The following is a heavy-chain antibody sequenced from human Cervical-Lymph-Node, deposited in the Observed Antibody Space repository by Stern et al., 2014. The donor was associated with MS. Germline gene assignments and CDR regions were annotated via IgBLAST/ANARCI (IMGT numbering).Heavy chain of an antibody. CDR2: IWYDGSNK. J-gene: IGHJ4*02. CDR1: GFTFSSYG. V-gene: IGHV3-33*01. D-gene: IGHD1-26*01. Sequence: QLVQSGGGVVQPGRSLRLSCAASGFTFSSYGMHWVRQAPGKGLEWVAVIWYDGSNKYYADSVKGRFTISRDNSKNTLYLQMNSLRAEDTAVYYCAIAYSGSYYEPFDYWGQGTLVTVSS. CDR3: AIAYSGSYYEPFDY.